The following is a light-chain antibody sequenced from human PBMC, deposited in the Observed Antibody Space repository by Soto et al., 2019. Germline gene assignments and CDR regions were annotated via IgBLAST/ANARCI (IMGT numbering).Light chain of an antibody. Sequence: QSVLTQPPSVSGAPGQRVTISCTGSGSNIGAGYDVHWYQQLPGTAPKLLIYGNSNRPSGVPDRFSGSKSGTSASLAITGLQAEDEADYYCQSYDSSLSGLVFGGGTKVTVL. V-gene: IGLV1-40*01. J-gene: IGLJ2*01. CDR2: GNS. CDR3: QSYDSSLSGLV. CDR1: GSNIGAGYD.